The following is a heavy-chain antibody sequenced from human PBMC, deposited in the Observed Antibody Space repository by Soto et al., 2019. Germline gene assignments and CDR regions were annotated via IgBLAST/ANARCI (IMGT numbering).Heavy chain of an antibody. J-gene: IGHJ6*02. Sequence: QVQLQESGPGLVKPSQTLSLTCTVSGGSISSGDYYWSWIRQPPGKGLEWIGYIYYSGSTYYNPSHKSRVTISVDTSKNQFSLKLSSVTAADTAVYYCARESSGSYYNVLPYYYYGMDVWGQGTTVTVSS. CDR2: IYYSGST. CDR1: GGSISSGDYY. V-gene: IGHV4-30-4*01. D-gene: IGHD3-10*01. CDR3: ARESSGSYYNVLPYYYYGMDV.